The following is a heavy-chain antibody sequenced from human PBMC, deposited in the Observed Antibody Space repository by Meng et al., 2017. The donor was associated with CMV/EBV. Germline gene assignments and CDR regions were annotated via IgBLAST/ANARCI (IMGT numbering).Heavy chain of an antibody. CDR1: GYTFIDFH. CDR2: MNPNSGNT. V-gene: IGHV1-8*02. CDR3: ARVSRVCSSTSCYIRYYFDY. D-gene: IGHD2-2*02. Sequence: ASVKVSCKTSGYTFIDFHMHWVRQAPGQGLKWMGWMNPNSGNTGYAQKFQGRVTMTRNTSISTAYMELSSLRSEDTAVYYCARVSRVCSSTSCYIRYYFDYWGQGTLVTVSS. J-gene: IGHJ4*02.